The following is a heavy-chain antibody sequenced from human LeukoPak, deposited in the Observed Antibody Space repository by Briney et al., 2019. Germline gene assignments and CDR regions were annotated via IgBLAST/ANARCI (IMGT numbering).Heavy chain of an antibody. D-gene: IGHD6-6*01. Sequence: SETLSLTCTVSGGSISSYYWSWIRQPAGKGLEWIGRIYTSGSTNYNPSLKSRVTISVDKSKNQFSLKLSSVTAADTAMYYCARDVRRSSSSSNSFYYYMDVWGKGTTVTVSS. V-gene: IGHV4-4*07. J-gene: IGHJ6*03. CDR1: GGSISSYY. CDR2: IYTSGST. CDR3: ARDVRRSSSSSNSFYYYMDV.